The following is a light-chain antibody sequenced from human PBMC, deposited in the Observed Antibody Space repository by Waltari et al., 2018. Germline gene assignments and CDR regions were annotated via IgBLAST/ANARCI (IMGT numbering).Light chain of an antibody. Sequence: DIVMTQSPLFLPVTPGESASISCRSSQSLLYSNGNNYLDWYLQKPGQSPQLLIFLGSNRASGVPDRFSGSGSGTDFTLKISRMEAEDVGVYFCMQGLQGPLTFGGGTKVEIK. CDR2: LGS. CDR1: QSLLYSNGNNY. CDR3: MQGLQGPLT. J-gene: IGKJ4*01. V-gene: IGKV2-28*01.